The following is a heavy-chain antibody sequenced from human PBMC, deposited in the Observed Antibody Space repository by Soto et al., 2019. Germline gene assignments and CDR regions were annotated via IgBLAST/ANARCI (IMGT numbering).Heavy chain of an antibody. V-gene: IGHV3-33*01. CDR2: IWCDGSNK. CDR3: ARGKGGSSRGWYFDL. Sequence: QVQLVESGGGVVQPGRSLRLSCAASGFTFSSYGMHWVRQAPGKGLEWVAVIWCDGSNKYYADSVKGRFTISRDNSKNTLYLQMNSLRAEDTAVYYCARGKGGSSRGWYFDLWGRGTLVTVSS. CDR1: GFTFSSYG. D-gene: IGHD6-13*01. J-gene: IGHJ2*01.